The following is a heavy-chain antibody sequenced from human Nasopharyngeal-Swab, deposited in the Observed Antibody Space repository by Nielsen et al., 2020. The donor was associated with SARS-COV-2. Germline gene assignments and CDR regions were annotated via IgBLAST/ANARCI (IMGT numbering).Heavy chain of an antibody. J-gene: IGHJ6*02. CDR2: INTNTGNP. CDR3: AREERGVTLEGGYYYYGMDV. Sequence: ASAKVSCKASGYTFTSYAMNWVRQAPGQGLEWMGWINTNTGNPTYAQGFTGRFVFSLDTSVRTAYLQISSLRAEDTAVYYCAREERGVTLEGGYYYYGMDVWGQGTTVTVSS. CDR1: GYTFTSYA. D-gene: IGHD3-10*01. V-gene: IGHV7-4-1*02.